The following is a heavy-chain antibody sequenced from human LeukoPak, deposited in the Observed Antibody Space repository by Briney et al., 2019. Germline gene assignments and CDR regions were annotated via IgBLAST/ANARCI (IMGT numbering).Heavy chain of an antibody. V-gene: IGHV1-2*02. CDR2: INPNSGGT. CDR1: GYTFTGYY. D-gene: IGHD5-12*01. CDR3: ARASGYDYLQIDY. Sequence: ASVKVSCKASGYTFTGYYMHWVRQAPGQGLEWMGWINPNSGGTNYAQKFQGRVTMTRDTSISTAYMELSRLTSDDTAVYYCARASGYDYLQIDYWGQGTLVTVSS. J-gene: IGHJ4*02.